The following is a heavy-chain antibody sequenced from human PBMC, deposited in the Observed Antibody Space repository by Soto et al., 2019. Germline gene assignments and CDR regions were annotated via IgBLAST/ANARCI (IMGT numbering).Heavy chain of an antibody. Sequence: ASVKVSCKASGYTFTSYAMHWVRQAPGQRLEWMGWINVGNGKTKFSQKFQGWVTMTRDTSISTAYMELSRLRSDDTAVYYCARGSPRYYGSGSYYYYYGMDVWGQGTTVTVSS. CDR1: GYTFTSYA. CDR2: INVGNGKT. D-gene: IGHD3-10*01. V-gene: IGHV1-3*01. J-gene: IGHJ6*02. CDR3: ARGSPRYYGSGSYYYYYGMDV.